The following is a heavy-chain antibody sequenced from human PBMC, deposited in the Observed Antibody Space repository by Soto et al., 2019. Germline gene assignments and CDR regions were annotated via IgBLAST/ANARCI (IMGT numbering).Heavy chain of an antibody. J-gene: IGHJ4*02. D-gene: IGHD6-19*01. CDR3: ARAGIAVAGRPLY. CDR2: INPSGST. CDR1: GGSFSGYY. Sequence: PSETLSLTCAVYGGSFSGYYWSWIRQPPGKGLEWIGEINPSGSTNYNPSLKSRVTISVDTSKNQFSLKLSSATAADTAVYYCARAGIAVAGRPLYWGQGTLVIVSS. V-gene: IGHV4-34*01.